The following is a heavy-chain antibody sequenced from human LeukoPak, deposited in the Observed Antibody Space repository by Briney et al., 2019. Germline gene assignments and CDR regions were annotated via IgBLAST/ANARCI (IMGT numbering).Heavy chain of an antibody. CDR1: GYTFTSYD. D-gene: IGHD1-26*01. CDR2: MNPNSGNT. V-gene: IGHV1-8*01. Sequence: ASVKVSCKASGYTFTSYDINWVRQAPGQGLEWMGWMNPNSGNTGYAQKFQGRVTMTRNTSISTAYMELSSLRSEDTAVYYCARDSGNYRGMDYWGQGTLVTVSS. J-gene: IGHJ4*02. CDR3: ARDSGNYRGMDY.